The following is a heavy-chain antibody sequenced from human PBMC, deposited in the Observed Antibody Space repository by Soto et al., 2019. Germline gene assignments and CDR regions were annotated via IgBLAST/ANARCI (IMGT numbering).Heavy chain of an antibody. Sequence: GGSLRLSCAASGFTFSRYAMHWVRQAPWKGLEYVSAISSNGGSTYYANSVKGRFTISRDNSKNTLYLQMGSLRAEDMAVYYCARGEYLRPHYSYYMAVWGKGTTVTVSS. J-gene: IGHJ6*03. CDR1: GFTFSRYA. CDR2: ISSNGGST. V-gene: IGHV3-64*01. CDR3: ARGEYLRPHYSYYMAV. D-gene: IGHD3-10*01.